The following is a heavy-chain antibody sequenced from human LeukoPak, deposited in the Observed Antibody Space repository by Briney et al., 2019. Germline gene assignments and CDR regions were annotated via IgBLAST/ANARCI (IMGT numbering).Heavy chain of an antibody. J-gene: IGHJ4*02. CDR2: IYYSGST. D-gene: IGHD2-15*01. Sequence: SETLSLNCTVSGGSISSGGYYWSWIRQHPGKGLEWIGYIYYSGSTYYNPSLKSRVTISVDTSKNQFSLKLSSVTAADTAVYYCARVVVAATHYFDYWGQGTLVTVSS. CDR1: GGSISSGGYY. CDR3: ARVVVAATHYFDY. V-gene: IGHV4-31*03.